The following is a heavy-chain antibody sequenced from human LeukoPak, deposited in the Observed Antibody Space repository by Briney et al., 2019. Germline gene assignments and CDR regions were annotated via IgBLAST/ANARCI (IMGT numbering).Heavy chain of an antibody. CDR3: AXXXRDGYNSYYYYGMDV. J-gene: IGHJ6*02. CDR1: GGSISSYY. D-gene: IGHD5-24*01. CDR2: IYYSGST. V-gene: IGHV4-59*01. Sequence: SETLSLTCTVSGGSISSYYWSWIRQPPGKGLEWIGYIYYSGSTNYNPSLKSRVTMSVDTSKNQFSLKLSSVTAADPAVYYCAXXXRDGYNSYYYYGMDVWGQGTTVTVSS.